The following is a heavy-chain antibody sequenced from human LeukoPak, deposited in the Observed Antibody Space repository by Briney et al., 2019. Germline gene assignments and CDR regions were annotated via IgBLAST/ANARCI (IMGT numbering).Heavy chain of an antibody. CDR3: AKVVAAAGTGY. CDR2: ISYDGSNK. CDR1: GFTFSSYG. Sequence: GGSLRLSCAASGFTFSSYGMHWVRQAPGKGLEWVAVISYDGSNKYYADSVKGRFTISRDNSKNTLYLQMNSLRAEDMAVYYCAKVVAAAGTGYWGQGTLVTVSS. V-gene: IGHV3-30*18. D-gene: IGHD6-13*01. J-gene: IGHJ4*02.